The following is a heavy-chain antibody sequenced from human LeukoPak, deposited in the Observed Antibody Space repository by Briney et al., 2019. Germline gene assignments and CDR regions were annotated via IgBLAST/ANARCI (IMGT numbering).Heavy chain of an antibody. CDR3: AKDNGSGSYYALSIDY. CDR2: IRYDGSNK. Sequence: PGGSLRLSCAASGFTFSSYGMHWVRQAPGKGLEWVAFIRYDGSNKYYADSVKGRFTISRDNSKNTLYLQMNSLRAEDTAVYYCAKDNGSGSYYALSIDYWGQGTLVTVSS. J-gene: IGHJ4*02. V-gene: IGHV3-30*02. CDR1: GFTFSSYG. D-gene: IGHD3-10*01.